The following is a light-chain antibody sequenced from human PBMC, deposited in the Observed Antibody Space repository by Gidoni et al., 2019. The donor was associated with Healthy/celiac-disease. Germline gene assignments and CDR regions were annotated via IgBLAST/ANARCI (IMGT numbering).Light chain of an antibody. V-gene: IGLV1-40*01. CDR3: QSYDSSLSGSDV. CDR1: SSNIGAGYD. Sequence: QSVLTQPPSVSGAPGQRVTISCTGSSSNIGAGYDVHWYQQLPGPAPNLLIYGNSNRPSGVPDRFSGSKSGTSASLAITGLQAEDEADYYCQSYDSSLSGSDVFGTGTKVTVL. CDR2: GNS. J-gene: IGLJ1*01.